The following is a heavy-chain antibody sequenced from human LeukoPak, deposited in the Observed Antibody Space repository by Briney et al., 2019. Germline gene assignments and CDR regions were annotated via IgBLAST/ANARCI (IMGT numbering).Heavy chain of an antibody. CDR2: IYPGDSET. CDR1: GYTFNIFW. J-gene: IGHJ4*02. Sequence: KPGGSLILSCKGSGYTFNIFWIGWVRQMPGKGLEWMGIIYPGDSETRYSPSFQGQVTISVDKSISTAYLQWSSLKASDTAVYYCATGGIYSSNFDYWGQGTLVTVSS. D-gene: IGHD5-18*01. V-gene: IGHV5-51*01. CDR3: ATGGIYSSNFDY.